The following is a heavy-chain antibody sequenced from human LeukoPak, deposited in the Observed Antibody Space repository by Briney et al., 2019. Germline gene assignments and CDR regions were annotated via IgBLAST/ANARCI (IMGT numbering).Heavy chain of an antibody. CDR1: GFTFSSYA. CDR2: ISYDGSNK. J-gene: IGHJ4*02. D-gene: IGHD1-26*01. Sequence: QPGRSLRLSCAASGFTFSSYAMHWVRQAPGKGLEWMAVISYDGSNKYYADSVKGRFTISRDNSKNTLYLQMNSLRAEDTAVYYCARDRRGSFDYWGQGTLVTVSS. V-gene: IGHV3-30-3*01. CDR3: ARDRRGSFDY.